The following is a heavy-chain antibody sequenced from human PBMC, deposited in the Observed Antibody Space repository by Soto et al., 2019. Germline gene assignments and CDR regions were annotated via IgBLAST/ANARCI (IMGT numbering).Heavy chain of an antibody. CDR3: VRDGTKTLRDWFDP. J-gene: IGHJ5*02. V-gene: IGHV1-3*01. D-gene: IGHD1-1*01. Sequence: ASVKVSCKASGYTFTKYAIQWVRQAPGQGLEWVGWISAGRGSTKVSRKFEDRVTLTRDTSANTVYMELTAADTAVYYCVRDGTKTLRDWFDPWGQGISVTVSS. CDR2: ISAGRGST. CDR1: GYTFTKYA.